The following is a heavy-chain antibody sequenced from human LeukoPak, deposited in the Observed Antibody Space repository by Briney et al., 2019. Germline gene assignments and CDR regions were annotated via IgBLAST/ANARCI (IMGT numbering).Heavy chain of an antibody. V-gene: IGHV3-72*01. Sequence: GGSLRLSCAASGFTSSDHYMDWVRQAPGKGLEWIGRSRNKANSYSTEYAASVKRRFTISRDESENSLYLQMNGLKTEDTAVYYCGVGASIANSYSYMDVWGKGTTVTVSS. CDR3: GVGASIANSYSYMDV. CDR2: SRNKANSYST. CDR1: GFTSSDHY. D-gene: IGHD1-26*01. J-gene: IGHJ6*03.